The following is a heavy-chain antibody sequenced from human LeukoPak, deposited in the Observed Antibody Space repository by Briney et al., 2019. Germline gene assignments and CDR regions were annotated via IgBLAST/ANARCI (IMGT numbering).Heavy chain of an antibody. D-gene: IGHD3-10*01. CDR1: GGSISSGGYY. Sequence: SETLSLTCTVAGGSISSGGYYWSWIRQHPGKGLEWIGYIYSSGGTYYNPSPKSRVTISVDTSKNQFSLQLTSVTAADTAVYYCARDDYRGVTNFDPWGQGTLVTVSS. CDR2: IYSSGGT. V-gene: IGHV4-31*03. J-gene: IGHJ5*02. CDR3: ARDDYRGVTNFDP.